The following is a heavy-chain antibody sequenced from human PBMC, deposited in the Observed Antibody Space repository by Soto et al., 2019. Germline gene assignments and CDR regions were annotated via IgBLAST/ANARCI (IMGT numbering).Heavy chain of an antibody. D-gene: IGHD2-8*02. CDR3: GTEGWGNPFFDH. V-gene: IGHV1-24*01. Sequence: GASVNVSRKVSGYTLTELFMHWVRQAPGKGLEWMGGFDPEDGETMYAQKFQGRVTMTEDTSTDTDYMELSSLRYEDTGGYYCGTEGWGNPFFDHWGQGTLVPVSS. J-gene: IGHJ4*02. CDR1: GYTLTELF. CDR2: FDPEDGET.